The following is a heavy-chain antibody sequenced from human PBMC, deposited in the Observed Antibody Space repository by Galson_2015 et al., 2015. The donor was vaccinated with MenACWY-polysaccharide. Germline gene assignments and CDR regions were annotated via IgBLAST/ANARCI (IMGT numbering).Heavy chain of an antibody. CDR1: GFTFDDYA. CDR2: ISWNSGSI. V-gene: IGHV3-9*01. Sequence: SLRLSCAASGFTFDDYAMHWVRQAPGKGLEWVSGISWNSGSIGYADSVKGRFTISRDNAKNSLCLQMNSLRAEDTALYYCAKGRGYSSSWYGPAYYYYGMDVWGQGTTVTVSS. D-gene: IGHD6-13*01. CDR3: AKGRGYSSSWYGPAYYYYGMDV. J-gene: IGHJ6*02.